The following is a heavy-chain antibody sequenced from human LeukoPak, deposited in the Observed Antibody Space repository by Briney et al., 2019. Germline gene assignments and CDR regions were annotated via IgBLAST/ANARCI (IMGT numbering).Heavy chain of an antibody. V-gene: IGHV3-66*01. CDR3: ARGRPAHYFDS. CDR1: AFTVSSTY. D-gene: IGHD6-6*01. Sequence: GGSLGLSGAASAFTVSSTYLTWVRQAPGKGLEWLSVIYSGGYTYYADSVKGRFFISRDISENMVYLQMNSLSVEDTAVYFCARGRPAHYFDSWGPGTLVTVS. J-gene: IGHJ4*02. CDR2: IYSGGYT.